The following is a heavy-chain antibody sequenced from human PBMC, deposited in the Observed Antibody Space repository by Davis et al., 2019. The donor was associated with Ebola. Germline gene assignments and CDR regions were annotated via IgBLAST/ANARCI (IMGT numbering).Heavy chain of an antibody. CDR3: ANLGAGSHDTDFDY. CDR2: ISYDGSNK. D-gene: IGHD3-10*01. V-gene: IGHV3-30-3*01. CDR1: GFTFSSYA. J-gene: IGHJ4*02. Sequence: GESLKISCAASGFTFSSYAMHWVRQAPGKGLEWVAVISYDGSNKYYADSVKGRFTISRDNSKSMLYLQMNSLTMEDTAVYFCANLGAGSHDTDFDYWGAGTLVTVSS.